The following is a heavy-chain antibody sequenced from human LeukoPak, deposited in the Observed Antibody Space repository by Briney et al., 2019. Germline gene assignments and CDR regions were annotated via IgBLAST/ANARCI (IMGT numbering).Heavy chain of an antibody. CDR1: GFTFTSYG. CDR2: ISADNGNR. Sequence: PGGSLRLSCAASGFTFTSYGMSWVRQAPGQGLEWMGCISADNGNRNYAQKLQGRVTMTTDTSTSTAYMELRSLRSDDTAVYYCARGLYVDGDSSSWYASLYWGQGTLVTVSS. V-gene: IGHV1-18*01. D-gene: IGHD6-13*01. J-gene: IGHJ4*02. CDR3: ARGLYVDGDSSSWYASLY.